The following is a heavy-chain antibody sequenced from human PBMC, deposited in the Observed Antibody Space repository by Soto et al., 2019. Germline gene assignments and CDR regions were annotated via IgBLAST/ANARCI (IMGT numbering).Heavy chain of an antibody. CDR3: GRSIDP. Sequence: PSETLSLTCTVSGGSISSGGYYWSWIRQHPGKGMEWIGYIYYSGSTYYNPSLKSRVTISVDTSKNQYSLKLSSVTAGARAGYYCGRSIDPGGQETLVTFPS. CDR1: GGSISSGGYY. CDR2: IYYSGST. J-gene: IGHJ5*02. V-gene: IGHV4-31*03.